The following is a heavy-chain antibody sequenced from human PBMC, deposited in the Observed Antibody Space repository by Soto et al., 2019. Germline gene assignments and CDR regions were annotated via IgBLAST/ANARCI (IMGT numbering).Heavy chain of an antibody. J-gene: IGHJ5*02. D-gene: IGHD3-22*01. CDR1: GGSVSSGSYY. CDR3: ARDLDSSGYPNT. CDR2: IYYSGST. V-gene: IGHV4-61*01. Sequence: SETLSLTCTVSGGSVSSGSYYWSWIRQPPGKGLEWIGYIYYSGSTNYNPSLKSRVTISVDTSKNQFSLKLSSVTAADTAAYYCARDLDSSGYPNTWGQGTLVTVS.